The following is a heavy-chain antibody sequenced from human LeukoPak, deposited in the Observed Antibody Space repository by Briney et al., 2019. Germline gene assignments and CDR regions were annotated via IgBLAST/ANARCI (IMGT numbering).Heavy chain of an antibody. CDR1: GGTFSSYA. CDR3: ARDGPYRRDGYNFIAFDI. D-gene: IGHD5-24*01. J-gene: IGHJ3*02. Sequence: SVKVSCKASGGTFSSYAISWVRQAPGQGFEWMGRIIPIFGTANYAQKFQGRVTITTDEPTSTAYMELSSLRSEDTAVYYCARDGPYRRDGYNFIAFDIWGQGTMVTVSS. V-gene: IGHV1-69*05. CDR2: IIPIFGTA.